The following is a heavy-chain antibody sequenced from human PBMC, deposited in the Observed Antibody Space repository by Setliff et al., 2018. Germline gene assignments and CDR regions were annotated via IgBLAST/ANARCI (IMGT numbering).Heavy chain of an antibody. Sequence: GGSLILSCAASGFTVNNNYMTWVRQAPGEGLEWVAVIWDDGGNKYHADSVKGRFTISRDNSKNTLYLQMNSLRPEDTAVYYCARTCSGSGCYAGLESWGQGTPVTVAS. J-gene: IGHJ4*02. CDR1: GFTVNNNY. CDR3: ARTCSGSGCYAGLES. D-gene: IGHD2-15*01. CDR2: IWDDGGNK. V-gene: IGHV3-33*08.